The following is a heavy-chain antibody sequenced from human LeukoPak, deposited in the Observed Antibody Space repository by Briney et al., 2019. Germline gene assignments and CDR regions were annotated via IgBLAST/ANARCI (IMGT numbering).Heavy chain of an antibody. J-gene: IGHJ4*02. CDR3: ASQGSGWYEFDY. Sequence: GGSLRLSCAASGFTFSSYEMNWVRQAPGKGPEWVSYISSSGSTIYYADSVKGRFTISRDNAKNSLYLQMNSLRAEDTAVYYCASQGSGWYEFDYWGQGTLVTVSS. CDR2: ISSSGSTI. CDR1: GFTFSSYE. V-gene: IGHV3-48*03. D-gene: IGHD6-19*01.